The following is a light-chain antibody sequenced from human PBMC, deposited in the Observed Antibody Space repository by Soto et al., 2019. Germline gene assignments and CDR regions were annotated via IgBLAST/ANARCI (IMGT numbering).Light chain of an antibody. CDR1: SSDVGGYNY. J-gene: IGLJ1*01. CDR3: SSYAGSNNLPYV. V-gene: IGLV2-8*01. Sequence: SALTQPPSASGSPGQSVTISCTGTSSDVGGYNYVSWYQQHPGKAPKLMIYEVSKRPSGVPDRFSGSKSGNTASLTVSGLQAEDEADYYCSSYAGSNNLPYVFGTGTRVT. CDR2: EVS.